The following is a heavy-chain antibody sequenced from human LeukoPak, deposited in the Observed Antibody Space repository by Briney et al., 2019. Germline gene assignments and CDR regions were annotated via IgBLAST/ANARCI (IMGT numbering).Heavy chain of an antibody. J-gene: IGHJ4*02. CDR1: GDSISGSNW. V-gene: IGHV4-4*02. CDR2: IYHSGST. Sequence: SETLSLTCAVSGDSISGSNWWSWVRQPPGKGLEWIGEIYHSGSTNYNPSLKSRVAISVDKSKNQFSLKLSSVTAADTAVYYCATVEDSRRFDYWGQGTLVTVSS. D-gene: IGHD3-22*01. CDR3: ATVEDSRRFDY.